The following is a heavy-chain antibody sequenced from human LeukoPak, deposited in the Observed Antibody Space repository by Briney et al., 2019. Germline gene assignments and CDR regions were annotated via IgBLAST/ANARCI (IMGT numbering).Heavy chain of an antibody. CDR1: GFTFSSYA. V-gene: IGHV3-64*01. Sequence: GSLRLSCAASGFTFSSYAMHWVRQAPGKGLEYVSAISTDGGSPYYANSVKGRFTISRDNSKNTLYLQMGSLRAEDMAVYYCARWSSTSCYDYWGQGTLVTVSS. CDR3: ARWSSTSCYDY. CDR2: ISTDGGSP. J-gene: IGHJ4*02. D-gene: IGHD2-2*01.